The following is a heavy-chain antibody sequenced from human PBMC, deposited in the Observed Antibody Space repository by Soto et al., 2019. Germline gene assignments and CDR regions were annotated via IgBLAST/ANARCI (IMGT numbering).Heavy chain of an antibody. V-gene: IGHV3-74*01. CDR3: TRSCSSPYYYGMDV. D-gene: IGHD6-6*01. Sequence: EVQLVESGGGLVQPGGSLRLSCAASGFTFSSYWMHWVRQAPGKGLVWVSRINSDGSSTNYADSVKGRFTISRDNSRNTLFLQMDTRRAEDTAVYYCTRSCSSPYYYGMDVWGQGTTVTVSS. J-gene: IGHJ6*02. CDR2: INSDGSST. CDR1: GFTFSSYW.